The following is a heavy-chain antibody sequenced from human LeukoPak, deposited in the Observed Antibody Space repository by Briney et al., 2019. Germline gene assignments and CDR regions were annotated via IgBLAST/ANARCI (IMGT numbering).Heavy chain of an antibody. V-gene: IGHV3-64D*06. Sequence: PGGSLRLSCSASGFTFLSYAMHWVRQAPGKGLEYVSATSSDGGSTYYADSVKGRFTISRDNSKNTLYLQMSSLRAEDTAVYYCVKGGGSNKAPFDYWGQGTLVTVSS. CDR3: VKGGGSNKAPFDY. CDR2: TSSDGGST. D-gene: IGHD1-26*01. CDR1: GFTFLSYA. J-gene: IGHJ4*02.